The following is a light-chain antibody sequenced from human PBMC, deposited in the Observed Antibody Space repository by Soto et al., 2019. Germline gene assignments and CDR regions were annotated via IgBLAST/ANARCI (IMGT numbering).Light chain of an antibody. CDR2: TNN. CDR1: SSNIGSDT. V-gene: IGLV1-44*01. J-gene: IGLJ1*01. CDR3: ASWDDSLNGYV. Sequence: QSALTQPPSASGTPGQRVTISCSGGSSNIGSDTVNWYQHLPGTAPKLLIYTNNQRPSGVPDRFSGSKSGTSASLTISGLQSEDEAEYYCASWDDSLNGYVFGTGTKVTV.